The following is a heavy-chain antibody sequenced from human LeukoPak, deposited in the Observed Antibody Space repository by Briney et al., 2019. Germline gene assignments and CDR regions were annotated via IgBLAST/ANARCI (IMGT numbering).Heavy chain of an antibody. Sequence: GGSVRLSCAATGFTSVNYAMSWVHQAPGKGLEWVSLISGSGGSTYYADSVKGRFTISRDNSKNTLSLQMHSLRAEDTAVYYCAKDVGKWESLHFFDYWGQGTLVTVSS. CDR3: AKDVGKWESLHFFDY. J-gene: IGHJ4*02. D-gene: IGHD1-26*01. CDR2: ISGSGGST. V-gene: IGHV3-23*01. CDR1: GFTSVNYA.